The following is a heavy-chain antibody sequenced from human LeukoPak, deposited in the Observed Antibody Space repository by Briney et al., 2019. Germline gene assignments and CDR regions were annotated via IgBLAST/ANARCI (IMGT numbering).Heavy chain of an antibody. J-gene: IGHJ4*02. V-gene: IGHV3-23*01. D-gene: IGHD3-22*01. CDR1: GFTFSRYV. CDR2: ITGSGGYT. CDR3: AKDMDYNSSGYYYSPFDY. Sequence: GGSLRLSCAASGFTFSRYVMSWVRQAPGKGLEWVSAITGSGGYTYYADSVRGRFTISRDNSRDTLFLQMNSLRAEDTAVYYCAKDMDYNSSGYYYSPFDYWGQGTLVPVSS.